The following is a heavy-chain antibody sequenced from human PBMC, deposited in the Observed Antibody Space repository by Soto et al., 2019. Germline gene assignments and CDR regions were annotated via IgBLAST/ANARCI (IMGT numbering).Heavy chain of an antibody. J-gene: IGHJ6*02. CDR1: GYSFTNYW. Sequence: GESLKISCKDSGYSFTNYWIGWVRQMPGKGLEWMGIIYPGDSDTKYSPSFQGQVTISADKSISTAYLQWSSLKASDAAIYYCARQGLYGSDWDGMDVWGQGTTVTVPS. CDR3: ARQGLYGSDWDGMDV. D-gene: IGHD2-2*02. V-gene: IGHV5-51*01. CDR2: IYPGDSDT.